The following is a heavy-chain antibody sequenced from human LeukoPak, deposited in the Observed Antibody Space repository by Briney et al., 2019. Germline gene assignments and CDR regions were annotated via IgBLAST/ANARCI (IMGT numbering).Heavy chain of an antibody. Sequence: ASVKVSCKASGYTFTSYGISWVRQAPGQGLEWMGWINPNSGGTNYAQKFQGRVTMTRDTSISTAYMELSRLRSDDTAVYYCARDRRPPRSGYDSSGYYYGWGQGTLVTVSS. CDR1: GYTFTSYG. J-gene: IGHJ4*02. CDR2: INPNSGGT. CDR3: ARDRRPPRSGYDSSGYYYG. V-gene: IGHV1-2*02. D-gene: IGHD3-22*01.